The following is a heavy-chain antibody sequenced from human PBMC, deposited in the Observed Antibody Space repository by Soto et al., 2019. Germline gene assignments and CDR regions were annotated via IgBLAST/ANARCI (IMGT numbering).Heavy chain of an antibody. Sequence: QVQLQESGPGLVRPSQTLSLTCTVSDGSVSSGGYYWTWIRQLPGRGLEWIGYISSTGNTDYSPSLKSRLTVSLDTSKNQFSLKLTSVTAADTAVYYCARGGNGYYAPRSYFDQWGQGTLVTVSS. V-gene: IGHV4-31*03. CDR1: DGSVSSGGYY. CDR3: ARGGNGYYAPRSYFDQ. D-gene: IGHD3-22*01. CDR2: ISSTGNT. J-gene: IGHJ4*02.